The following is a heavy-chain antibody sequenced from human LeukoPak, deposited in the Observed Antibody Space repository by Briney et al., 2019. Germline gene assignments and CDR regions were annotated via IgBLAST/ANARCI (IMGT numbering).Heavy chain of an antibody. CDR2: IKEDGSQI. Sequence: PGGSLRLSCAGTGFIFNNYWMNWVRQAPGKGLEWVANIKEDGSQIYYVDSVKGRFTISRDNAKNSVYLQMNSLRAEDTAVYYCAGSSGWLFDYWGQGTLVAVSS. D-gene: IGHD6-19*01. V-gene: IGHV3-7*01. J-gene: IGHJ4*02. CDR1: GFIFNNYW. CDR3: AGSSGWLFDY.